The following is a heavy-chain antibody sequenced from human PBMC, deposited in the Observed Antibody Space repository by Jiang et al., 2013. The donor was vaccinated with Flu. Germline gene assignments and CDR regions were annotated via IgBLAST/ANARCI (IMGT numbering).Heavy chain of an antibody. CDR2: ISAYNGNT. Sequence: MGWISAYNGNTNYAQKLQGRVTMTTDTSTSTAYMELRSLRSDDTAVYYCARVTSYQPGETDYWGQGTLVTVSS. J-gene: IGHJ4*02. D-gene: IGHD1-26*01. CDR3: ARVTSYQPGETDY. V-gene: IGHV1-18*01.